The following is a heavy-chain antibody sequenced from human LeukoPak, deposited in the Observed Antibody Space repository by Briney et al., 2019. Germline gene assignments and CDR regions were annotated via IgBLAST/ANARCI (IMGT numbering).Heavy chain of an antibody. V-gene: IGHV3-21*01. CDR2: ISSSSSYI. Sequence: GGSLRLSCAASGFTFTTYNMNWVRQAPGKGLEWVSSISSSSSYIYYADSVKGRFTISRDNAKNSLYLQMNSLRAEDTAVYYCASFLGYYYDSSGQFDYWGQGTLVTVSS. CDR1: GFTFTTYN. J-gene: IGHJ4*02. CDR3: ASFLGYYYDSSGQFDY. D-gene: IGHD3-22*01.